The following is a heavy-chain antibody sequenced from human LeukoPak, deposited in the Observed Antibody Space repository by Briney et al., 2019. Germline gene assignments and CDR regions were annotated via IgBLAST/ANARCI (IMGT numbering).Heavy chain of an antibody. J-gene: IGHJ4*02. D-gene: IGHD6-19*01. CDR2: IYTSGST. V-gene: IGHV4-61*02. Sequence: SETLSLTCTVSGGSISSGSYYWSWIRQPAGKGLEWIGRIYTSGSTIYNPSLKSRVTISVDTSKNQFSLKLSSVTAADTAVYYCARAGNAVAGTVFDYWGQGTLVTVSS. CDR3: ARAGNAVAGTVFDY. CDR1: GGSISSGSYY.